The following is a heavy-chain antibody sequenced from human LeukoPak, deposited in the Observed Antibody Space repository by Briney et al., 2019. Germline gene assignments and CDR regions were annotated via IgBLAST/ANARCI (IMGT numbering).Heavy chain of an antibody. CDR2: KYYSGST. J-gene: IGHJ4*02. CDR3: ARGRSYVFDFDT. Sequence: SETLCLSCDVSGVSINTCCYYWTWIRQPPGKGLEWIGYKYYSGSTRYNSSLRSRLTISLDSSKNQFSLRLTSVTAADTAVYYCARGRSYVFDFDTWGPGTLVIVSS. CDR1: GVSINTCCYY. V-gene: IGHV4-61*01. D-gene: IGHD3-16*01.